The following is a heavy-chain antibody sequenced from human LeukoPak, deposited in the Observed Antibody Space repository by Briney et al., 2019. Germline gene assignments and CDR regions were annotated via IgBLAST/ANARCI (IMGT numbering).Heavy chain of an antibody. V-gene: IGHV3-73*01. CDR1: GFTFSSYA. CDR2: IRTKGSSYAT. CDR3: ATAYFDSSAYLDS. Sequence: GGSLRLSCAASGFTFSSYAMSWVRQAPGKGLEWVGRIRTKGSSYATEYAVSLNGRFTASRDDSQNTAYLQMNSLKTEDSAVYYCATAYFDSSAYLDSWGQGTLVTVSS. D-gene: IGHD3-22*01. J-gene: IGHJ5*01.